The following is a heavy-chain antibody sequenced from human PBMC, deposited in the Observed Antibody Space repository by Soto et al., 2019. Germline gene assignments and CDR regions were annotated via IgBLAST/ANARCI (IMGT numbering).Heavy chain of an antibody. Sequence: SETLSLTCTVCGGSISSYDCSWIRQPAWKGLEWIGRIYTSGITNYNPSLKSRVTMSVDTSKNQFSLKLSSVTAGDTAVYSCARDIRYYDSRGYYFSSDSWGQGILVPVSP. CDR2: IYTSGIT. J-gene: IGHJ4*02. CDR3: ARDIRYYDSRGYYFSSDS. D-gene: IGHD3-22*01. V-gene: IGHV4-4*07. CDR1: GGSISSYD.